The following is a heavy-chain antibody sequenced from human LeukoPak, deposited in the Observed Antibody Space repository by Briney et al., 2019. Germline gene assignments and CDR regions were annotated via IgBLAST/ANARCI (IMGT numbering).Heavy chain of an antibody. Sequence: GGSLRLSCAASGFTFSSYAMHWVRQAPGKGLEWVAVISYDGSNKYYADSVKGRFTISRDNSKNTLYLQMNSLRAEDTAVYYCAKAMIVVVTSVGYSDYWGQGTLVTVSS. V-gene: IGHV3-30-3*01. CDR3: AKAMIVVVTSVGYSDY. D-gene: IGHD3-22*01. CDR1: GFTFSSYA. CDR2: ISYDGSNK. J-gene: IGHJ4*02.